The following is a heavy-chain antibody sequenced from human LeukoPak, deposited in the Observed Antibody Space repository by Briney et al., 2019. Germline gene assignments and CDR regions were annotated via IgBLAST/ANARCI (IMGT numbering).Heavy chain of an antibody. Sequence: GGSLRLSCAASGVTFSRDEMNGVRQAPRKGLEWGSCNSISGSTIYYTHSLKGRFTISRDNAKNTPYLRMTILRAQATAVYYCSSPYYYDSSGSSREPPYWGQGTLVTVS. J-gene: IGHJ1*01. D-gene: IGHD3-22*01. CDR2: NSISGSTI. CDR3: SSPYYYDSSGSSREPPY. V-gene: IGHV3-48*03. CDR1: GVTFSRDE.